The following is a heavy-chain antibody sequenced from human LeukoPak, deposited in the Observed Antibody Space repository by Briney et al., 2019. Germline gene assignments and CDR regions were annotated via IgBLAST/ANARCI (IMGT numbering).Heavy chain of an antibody. V-gene: IGHV3-23*01. CDR1: GFTLTSYA. J-gene: IGHJ4*02. CDR3: AKSPSDY. Sequence: GSLRLSCAASGFTLTSYAMSWVRQAPGKGLEWVSSISDSDSSTFYADSVKGRFTISRDNSKNTLYLQMNSLRAEDTVVYYCAKSPSDYWGQGTLVTVSS. CDR2: ISDSDSST.